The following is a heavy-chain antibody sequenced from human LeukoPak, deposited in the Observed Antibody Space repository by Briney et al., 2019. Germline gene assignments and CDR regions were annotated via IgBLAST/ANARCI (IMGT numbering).Heavy chain of an antibody. CDR3: ARTRIGYCSGGSCYRYPFDY. CDR2: ISSSSSTI. Sequence: GGSLRLSCAASGFTFSSYSMNWVRQAQGKGLEWVSYISSSSSTIYYADSVKGRFTISRDNAKNSLYLQMNSLRAEDTAVYYCARTRIGYCSGGSCYRYPFDYWGQGTLVTVSS. V-gene: IGHV3-48*01. CDR1: GFTFSSYS. D-gene: IGHD2-15*01. J-gene: IGHJ4*02.